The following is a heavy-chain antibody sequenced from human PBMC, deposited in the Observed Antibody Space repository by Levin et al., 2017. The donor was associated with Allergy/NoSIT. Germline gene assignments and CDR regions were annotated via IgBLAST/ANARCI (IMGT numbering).Heavy chain of an antibody. D-gene: IGHD6-13*01. V-gene: IGHV4-31*03. J-gene: IGHJ4*02. CDR2: IYYSGST. Sequence: SETLSLTCTVSGGSISSGGYYWSWIRQHPGKGLEWIGYIYYSGSTYYNPSLKSRVTISVDTSKNQFSLKLSSVTAADTAVYYCASTYSSSPYPSDYWGQGTLVTVSS. CDR1: GGSISSGGYY. CDR3: ASTYSSSPYPSDY.